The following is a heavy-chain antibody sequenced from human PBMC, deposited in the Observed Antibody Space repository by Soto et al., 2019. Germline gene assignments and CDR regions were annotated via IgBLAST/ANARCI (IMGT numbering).Heavy chain of an antibody. V-gene: IGHV4-59*01. Sequence: SETLSLTCTVSGGSISGDHWNWIRQPPGKGLEWIAYVSSSGSTKYNPSLKSRVTISIDTTKNQFSLRLSSVTAADTAVYYCASGFYDSRGYSEAFDIWGQGTKVTVSS. CDR1: GGSISGDH. J-gene: IGHJ3*02. CDR3: ASGFYDSRGYSEAFDI. CDR2: VSSSGST. D-gene: IGHD3-22*01.